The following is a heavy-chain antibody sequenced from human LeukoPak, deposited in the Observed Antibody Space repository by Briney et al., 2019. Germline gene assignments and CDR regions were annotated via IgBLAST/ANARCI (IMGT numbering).Heavy chain of an antibody. J-gene: IGHJ4*02. V-gene: IGHV4-34*01. CDR1: GGSFSGYY. Sequence: PSETLSLTCAVYGGSFSGYYWSWIRQPPGKGLEWIGEINHSGSTNYNPSLKSRVTISVDTSKNQFSPKLSSVTAADTAVYYCARVGGDSSGYRAGFDYWGQGTLVTVSS. CDR3: ARVGGDSSGYRAGFDY. D-gene: IGHD3-22*01. CDR2: INHSGST.